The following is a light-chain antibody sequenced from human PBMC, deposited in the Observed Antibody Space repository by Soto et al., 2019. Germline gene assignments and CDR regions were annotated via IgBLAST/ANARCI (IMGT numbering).Light chain of an antibody. J-gene: IGLJ2*01. V-gene: IGLV2-18*01. CDR3: SLYTSSSIVV. CDR2: EVS. Sequence: QSALTQPPSVSGSPGQSVIISCTGTSSDVGSYNRVSWYQQPPGTAPKLMIYEVSNRPSGVPDRFSGSKSGNTASLTISGLQAEDEADYYCSLYTSSSIVVFGGGTKVTVL. CDR1: SSDVGSYNR.